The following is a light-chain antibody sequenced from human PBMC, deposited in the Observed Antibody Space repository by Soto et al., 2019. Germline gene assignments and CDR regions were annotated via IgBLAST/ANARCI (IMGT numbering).Light chain of an antibody. CDR1: QSISSW. Sequence: DIQMTQSPSTLSASVGDRVTITCRASQSISSWLAWYQQKPGKAPKLLIYDASSLESGVPSRFSGSGSGTEFTLTISCLQPDEFATYYCQQYNSYSQSFGQGNKVEIK. V-gene: IGKV1-5*01. J-gene: IGKJ1*01. CDR3: QQYNSYSQS. CDR2: DAS.